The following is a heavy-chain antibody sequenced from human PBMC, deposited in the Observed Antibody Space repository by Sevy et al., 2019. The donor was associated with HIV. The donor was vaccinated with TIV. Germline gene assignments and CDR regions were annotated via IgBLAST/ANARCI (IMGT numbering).Heavy chain of an antibody. Sequence: GGSLRLSCAASGFTFSSYWMSWVRQAPGKGLEWVANIKLDGSEKYDVDSVKGRFTISRDNAKNSLYLQMNSLRAEDTAVYYCARDCSSTSCLWGMDVWGQGTTVTVSS. D-gene: IGHD2-2*01. CDR3: ARDCSSTSCLWGMDV. CDR1: GFTFSSYW. CDR2: IKLDGSEK. V-gene: IGHV3-7*03. J-gene: IGHJ6*02.